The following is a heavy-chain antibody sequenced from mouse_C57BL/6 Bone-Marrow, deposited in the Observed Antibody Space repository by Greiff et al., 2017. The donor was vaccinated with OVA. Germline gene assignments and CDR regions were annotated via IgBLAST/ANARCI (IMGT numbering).Heavy chain of an antibody. V-gene: IGHV5-17*01. CDR2: ISSGSSTI. CDR3: ASSFYFGFAY. D-gene: IGHD2-1*01. J-gene: IGHJ3*01. CDR1: GSTFSDYG. Sequence: EVHLVESGGGLVKPGGSLKLSCAASGSTFSDYGMHWVRQAPEKGLEWVAYISSGSSTIYYADTVKGRFTISRDNAKNTLFLQMTSLRSEDTAMYYCASSFYFGFAYWGQGTLVTVSA.